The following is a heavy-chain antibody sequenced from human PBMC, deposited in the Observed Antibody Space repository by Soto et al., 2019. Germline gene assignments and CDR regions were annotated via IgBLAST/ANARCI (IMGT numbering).Heavy chain of an antibody. V-gene: IGHV3-66*01. D-gene: IGHD2-15*01. Sequence: EVQLVESGGGLVQPGGSLRLSCAASGFTVSSNYMTWVRQAPGKGLEWVSLIQSGGRTYYAGSVKGRFTISRDNTKITLLTQTHTVRVEDRHVYYCARDDVQCRGGRCYGVPVDLWGKGTTGTFSA. J-gene: IGHJ6*04. CDR1: GFTVSSNY. CDR2: IQSGGRT. CDR3: ARDDVQCRGGRCYGVPVDL.